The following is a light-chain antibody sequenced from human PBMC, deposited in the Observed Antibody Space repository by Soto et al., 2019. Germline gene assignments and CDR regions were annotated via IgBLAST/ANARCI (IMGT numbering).Light chain of an antibody. J-gene: IGLJ2*01. Sequence: VLTQPPSVSAAPGQRVTISCSGSSSNIGGNSVSWYQQLPGTAPKLLIYDDDKRPSGIPDRFSGSKSGTSATLGITGFQTGDEADYYCGSWDDRLGAVIFGGGTKVTVL. CDR3: GSWDDRLGAVI. CDR1: SSNIGGNS. V-gene: IGLV1-51*01. CDR2: DDD.